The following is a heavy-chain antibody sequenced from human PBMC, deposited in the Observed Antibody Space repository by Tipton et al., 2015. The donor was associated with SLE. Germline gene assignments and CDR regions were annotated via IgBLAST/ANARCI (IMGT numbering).Heavy chain of an antibody. CDR1: GFTFSSYG. D-gene: IGHD3-22*01. Sequence: SLRLSCVASGFTFSSYGMHWVRQAPGKGLEWVALISYDGSHKYYADSVKGRFTISRDNSKNTLYLQMNSLRAEDTAVYYCAEDRTYYFYRSGYFGDWGQGTLVTVSS. V-gene: IGHV3-30*18. CDR3: AEDRTYYFYRSGYFGD. CDR2: ISYDGSHK. J-gene: IGHJ4*02.